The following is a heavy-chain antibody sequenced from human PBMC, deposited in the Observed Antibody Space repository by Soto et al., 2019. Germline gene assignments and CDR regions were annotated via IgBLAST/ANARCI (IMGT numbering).Heavy chain of an antibody. Sequence: GGSLRLSCAASGFTFSNAWMNWVRQAPGKGLEWVGRIKSKTDGGTTDHAAPAKDRFTISRDDSKNTLYLQRNSLKTEDTAVYYCTTDSPSYDYVWGRELDMDVWGQGTTVTVSS. CDR1: GFTFSNAW. V-gene: IGHV3-15*07. CDR2: IKSKTDGGTT. D-gene: IGHD3-16*01. J-gene: IGHJ6*02. CDR3: TTDSPSYDYVWGRELDMDV.